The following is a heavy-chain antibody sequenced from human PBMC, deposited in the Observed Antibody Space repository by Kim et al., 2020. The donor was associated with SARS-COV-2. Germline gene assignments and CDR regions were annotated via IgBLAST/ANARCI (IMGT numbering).Heavy chain of an antibody. D-gene: IGHD3-10*01. CDR3: AKEEWFGELVSLTN. Sequence: ADRVKGGFTISRDNSKNTLYLQMSSLRAEDTAVYYCAKEEWFGELVSLTNWGQGTLVTVSS. V-gene: IGHV3-23*01. J-gene: IGHJ1*01.